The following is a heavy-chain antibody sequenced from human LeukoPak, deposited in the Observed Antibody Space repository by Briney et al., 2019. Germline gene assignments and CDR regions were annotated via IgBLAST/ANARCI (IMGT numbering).Heavy chain of an antibody. CDR3: VRGRRYYYDSSGYGFDY. V-gene: IGHV4-34*01. CDR1: GGSFSGYY. J-gene: IGHJ4*02. Sequence: SETLSLTCAVYGGSFSGYYWSWIRQPPGKGLEWIGEINHSGSTNYNPSLKSRVTISVDTSKNQFSLKLSSVTAADTAVYYCVRGRRYYYDSSGYGFDYWGQGTLVTVSS. D-gene: IGHD3-22*01. CDR2: INHSGST.